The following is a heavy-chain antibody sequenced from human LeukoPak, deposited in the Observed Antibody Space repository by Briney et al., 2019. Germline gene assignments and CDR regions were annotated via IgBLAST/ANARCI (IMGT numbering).Heavy chain of an antibody. CDR2: INPNSGGT. CDR1: GYTFTCYY. V-gene: IGHV1-2*02. CDR3: ARDLPIFGVVITQGSYYYYGMDV. J-gene: IGHJ6*02. D-gene: IGHD3-3*02. Sequence: GASVKVSCKASGYTFTCYYMHWVRQAPGQGLEWMGWINPNSGGTNYAQKFQGRVTMTRDTSISTAYMELSRLRSDDTAVYYCARDLPIFGVVITQGSYYYYGMDVWGQGTTVTVSS.